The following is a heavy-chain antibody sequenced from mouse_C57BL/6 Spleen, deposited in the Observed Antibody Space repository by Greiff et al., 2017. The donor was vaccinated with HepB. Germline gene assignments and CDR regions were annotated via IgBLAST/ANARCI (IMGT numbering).Heavy chain of an antibody. J-gene: IGHJ2*01. D-gene: IGHD2-3*01. V-gene: IGHV1-4*01. CDR1: GYTFTSYT. CDR2: INPSSGYT. CDR3: ARPLMDGYYDY. Sequence: ESGAELARPGASVKMSCKASGYTFTSYTMHWVKQRPGQGLEWIGYINPSSGYTKYNQKFKDKATLTADKSSSTAYMQLSSLTSEDSAVYYCARPLMDGYYDYWGQGTTLTVSS.